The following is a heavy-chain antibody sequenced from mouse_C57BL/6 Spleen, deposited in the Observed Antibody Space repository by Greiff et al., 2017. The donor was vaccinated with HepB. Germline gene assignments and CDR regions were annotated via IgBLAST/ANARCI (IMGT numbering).Heavy chain of an antibody. CDR2: ILPGSGST. J-gene: IGHJ3*01. CDR1: GYTFTGYW. V-gene: IGHV1-9*01. D-gene: IGHD3-2*02. CDR3: ARGMGRQLRPPFAY. Sequence: QVQLQQSGAELMKPGASVKLSCKATGYTFTGYWIEWVKQRPGHGLEWIGEILPGSGSTNYNEKFKGKATFTADTSSNTAYMQLSSLTTEDSAIYYCARGMGRQLRPPFAYWGQGTLVTVSA.